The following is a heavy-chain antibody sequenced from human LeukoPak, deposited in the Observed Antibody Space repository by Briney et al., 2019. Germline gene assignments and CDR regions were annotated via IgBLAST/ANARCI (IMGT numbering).Heavy chain of an antibody. Sequence: SQTLSLTFAISGDSVSSNSAAWNWIRQSPSRGLEWLGRTYYRSKWYNDYAVSVKSRITINPDTSKNQFSLQLNSVTPEDTAVYYCARVGQQLVLGYYYYYMDVWGKGTTVTVSS. J-gene: IGHJ6*03. CDR3: ARVGQQLVLGYYYYYMDV. D-gene: IGHD6-13*01. CDR1: GDSVSSNSAA. V-gene: IGHV6-1*01. CDR2: TYYRSKWYN.